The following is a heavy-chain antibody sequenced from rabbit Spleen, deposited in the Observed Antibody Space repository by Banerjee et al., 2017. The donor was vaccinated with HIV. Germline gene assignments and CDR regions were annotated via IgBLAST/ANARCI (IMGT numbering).Heavy chain of an antibody. Sequence: QSLEESGGDLVKPGASLTLTCTASGFSFSSSYWICWVRQAPGKGLEYIGCIYLGNSGSTWYASWTNGRFTISSISSTTVTLQMTSLTAADTATHFCATLYGGGSGSYQTRLDLWGPGTLVTVS. D-gene: IGHD5-1*01. CDR2: IYLGNSGST. CDR3: ATLYGGGSGSYQTRLDL. V-gene: IGHV1S40*01. J-gene: IGHJ3*01. CDR1: GFSFSSSYW.